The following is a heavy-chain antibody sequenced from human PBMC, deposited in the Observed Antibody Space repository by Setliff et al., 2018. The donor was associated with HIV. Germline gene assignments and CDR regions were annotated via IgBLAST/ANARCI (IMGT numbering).Heavy chain of an antibody. V-gene: IGHV1-18*01. CDR2: ISAYNGNT. D-gene: IGHD1-26*01. Sequence: ASVKVSCKASGYTFTNFGISWVRQAPGQGLEWMGWISAYNGNTDYVQKFQGRVIMTTDTATSTAYMELRSLRSEDTAVYFCARGARVHGYYYMDVWGKGTTVTVSS. CDR1: GYTFTNFG. CDR3: ARGARVHGYYYMDV. J-gene: IGHJ6*03.